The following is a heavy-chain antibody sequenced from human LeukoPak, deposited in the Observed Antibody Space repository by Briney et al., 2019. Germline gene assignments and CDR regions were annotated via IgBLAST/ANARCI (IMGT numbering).Heavy chain of an antibody. J-gene: IGHJ4*02. CDR1: GYTFTGYY. CDR3: ARVGSSGWYYFDY. Sequence: GASVKVSCKASGYTFTGYYMHWVRQAPGQGLEWMGWINPNSGGTNYAQKFQGRVTMTRHTSISTAYMELSRLRSDDTAVYYCARVGSSGWYYFDYWGQGTLVTVSS. CDR2: INPNSGGT. D-gene: IGHD6-19*01. V-gene: IGHV1-2*02.